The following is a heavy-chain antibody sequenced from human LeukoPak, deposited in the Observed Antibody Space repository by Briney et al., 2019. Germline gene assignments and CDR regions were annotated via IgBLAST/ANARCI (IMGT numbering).Heavy chain of an antibody. CDR2: IYYSGST. CDR3: ARNYYDSSGYQEIDY. D-gene: IGHD3-22*01. Sequence: SQTLSLTCTVSGGSISSGDYYWSWIRQPPGKGLEWIGYIYYSGSTYYNPSLKGRVTISVDTSKNQFSLKLSSVTAADTAVYYCARNYYDSSGYQEIDYWGQGTLVTVSS. CDR1: GGSISSGDYY. J-gene: IGHJ4*02. V-gene: IGHV4-30-4*08.